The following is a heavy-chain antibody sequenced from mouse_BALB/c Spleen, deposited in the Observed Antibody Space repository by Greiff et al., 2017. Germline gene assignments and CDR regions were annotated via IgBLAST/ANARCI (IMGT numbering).Heavy chain of an antibody. CDR1: GFAFSSYD. J-gene: IGHJ2*01. CDR3: ARHDYYGSSYYFDY. CDR2: ISSGGGST. V-gene: IGHV5-12-1*01. D-gene: IGHD1-1*01. Sequence: EVNVVESGGGLVKPGGSLKLSCAASGFAFSSYDMSWVRQTPEKRLEWVAYISSGGGSTYYPDTVKGRFTISRDNAKNTLYLQMSSLKSEDTAMYYCARHDYYGSSYYFDYWGQGTTITVSS.